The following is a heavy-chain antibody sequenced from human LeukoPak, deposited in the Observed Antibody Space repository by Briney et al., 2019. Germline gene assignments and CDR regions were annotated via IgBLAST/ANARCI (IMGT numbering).Heavy chain of an antibody. CDR2: IYYSGTT. CDR1: GGSISSYY. V-gene: IGHV4-59*01. J-gene: IGHJ5*02. Sequence: PSETLSLTCTDSGGSISSYYWNWIRQPPGKGLEWIGFIYYSGTTNYNPSLKSRVTISVDTSKNQFSLKLSSVTAADTAVYYCARGGSYVWGSYRLKSWFDPWGQGTLVTVSS. D-gene: IGHD3-16*02. CDR3: ARGGSYVWGSYRLKSWFDP.